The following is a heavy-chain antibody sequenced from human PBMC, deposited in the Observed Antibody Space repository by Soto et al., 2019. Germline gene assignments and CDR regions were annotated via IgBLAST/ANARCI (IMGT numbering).Heavy chain of an antibody. J-gene: IGHJ3*01. Sequence: GGSLRLSCAASGFTFSIYALTWVRQAPGKGLEWVSSIRGSGTTTYFADSVKGRFTTSRDNSKNTMYLQMNSLRAEDTAVYYCAKDPNGDYIGALDFWDQGTMVTVSS. CDR2: IRGSGTTT. V-gene: IGHV3-23*01. D-gene: IGHD4-17*01. CDR1: GFTFSIYA. CDR3: AKDPNGDYIGALDF.